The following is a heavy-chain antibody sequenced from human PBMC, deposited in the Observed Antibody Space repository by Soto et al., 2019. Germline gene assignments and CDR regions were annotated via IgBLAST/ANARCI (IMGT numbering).Heavy chain of an antibody. CDR2: IYYSGST. J-gene: IGHJ5*02. D-gene: IGHD3-22*01. CDR1: GGSISSGGYY. Sequence: SETLSLTCTFSGGSISSGGYYWSWIRQHPGKGLAWIGYIYYSGSTYYNPSLKSRVTISVDTSKNQFSLKLSSVTAADTAVYYCARGPPSYYYDSSGYVWFDPWGQGTLVTVSS. V-gene: IGHV4-31*03. CDR3: ARGPPSYYYDSSGYVWFDP.